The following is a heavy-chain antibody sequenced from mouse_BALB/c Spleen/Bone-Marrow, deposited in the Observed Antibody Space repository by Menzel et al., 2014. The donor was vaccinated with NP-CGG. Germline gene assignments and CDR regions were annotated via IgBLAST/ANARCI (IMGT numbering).Heavy chain of an antibody. D-gene: IGHD1-1*01. CDR1: GYTFXSYW. J-gene: IGHJ4*01. V-gene: IGHV1S16*01. CDR2: INPSNGGT. CDR3: TYMGYYGSSYAMDY. Sequence: QVQLKQSGAELVKPGASVKLSCKASGYTFXSYWMHWVKLRPGQGFEWIGEINPSNGGTNYNEKFKRKATLTVDKSSSTAYMQLSSLTSEDSAAYYCTYMGYYGSSYAMDYWGQGTSVTVSS.